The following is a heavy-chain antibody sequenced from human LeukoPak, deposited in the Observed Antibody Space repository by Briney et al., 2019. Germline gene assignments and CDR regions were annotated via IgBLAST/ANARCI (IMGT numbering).Heavy chain of an antibody. CDR1: GFTFSSYAMH. V-gene: IGHV4-39*01. CDR2: IYYSGST. J-gene: IGHJ4*02. CDR3: ARHLPGYSSSWFDY. D-gene: IGHD6-13*01. Sequence: GSLRLSCAASGFTFSSYAMHWVRQPPGKGLEWIGSIYYSGSTYYNPSLKSRVTISVDTSKNQFSLKLSSVTAADTAVYYCARHLPGYSSSWFDYWGQGTLVTVSS.